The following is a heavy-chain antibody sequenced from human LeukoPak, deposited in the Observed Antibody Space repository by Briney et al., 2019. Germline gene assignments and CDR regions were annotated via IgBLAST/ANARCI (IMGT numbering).Heavy chain of an antibody. CDR1: GGSISGSNW. J-gene: IGHJ4*02. D-gene: IGHD2-15*01. CDR3: ASKGEYCSGGSCYWAFDY. CDR2: IYHSGST. V-gene: IGHV4-4*02. Sequence: PSETLSLTCAVSGGSISGSNWWSWVRQPPGKGLEWIGEIYHSGSTNYNPSLKSRVTISVDKSKNQFSLKLSSVTAADTAVYYCASKGEYCSGGSCYWAFDYWGQGTLVTVSS.